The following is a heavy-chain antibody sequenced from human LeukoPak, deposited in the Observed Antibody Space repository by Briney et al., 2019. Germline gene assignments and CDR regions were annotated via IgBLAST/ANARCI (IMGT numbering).Heavy chain of an antibody. J-gene: IGHJ5*02. Sequence: PGGSLRLSCAASGFTFSSHWMSWVRQAPGKGLEWVANIKQDGSEKYYVDSVKGRFTISRDNAENSLYLQMNSLRAEDTAVYYCARGDTTRWYVRWFDPWGREPRSPSPQ. V-gene: IGHV3-7*01. D-gene: IGHD6-13*01. CDR2: IKQDGSEK. CDR3: ARGDTTRWYVRWFDP. CDR1: GFTFSSHW.